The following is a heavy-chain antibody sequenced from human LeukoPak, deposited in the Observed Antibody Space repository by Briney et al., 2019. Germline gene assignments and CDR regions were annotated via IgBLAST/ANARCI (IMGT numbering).Heavy chain of an antibody. Sequence: GASVKVSCKASGYTFTGYYMHWVRQAPGQGLEWMGWINPNSGGTNYAQKFQGRVPLTRDKSISTAYMELSRLRSDDTAVYYCARDEGIVVVPDHRRFDPWGQGTLVTVSS. CDR3: ARDEGIVVVPDHRRFDP. CDR1: GYTFTGYY. J-gene: IGHJ5*02. CDR2: INPNSGGT. V-gene: IGHV1-2*02. D-gene: IGHD2-2*01.